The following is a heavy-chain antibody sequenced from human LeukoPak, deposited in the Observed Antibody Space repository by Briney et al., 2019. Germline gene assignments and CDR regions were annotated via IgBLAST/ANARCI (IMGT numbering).Heavy chain of an antibody. J-gene: IGHJ4*02. CDR2: IYTSGST. D-gene: IGHD3-10*01. CDR3: AGEGMVRGVTGSSFDY. Sequence: PSETLSLTCTVSGGSVSSYYWSWIRQPPGKGLEWIGRIYTSGSTNYNPSLKSRVTISVDTSKNQFSLKLSSVTAADTAVYYCAGEGMVRGVTGSSFDYWGQGTLVTVSS. CDR1: GGSVSSYY. V-gene: IGHV4-4*08.